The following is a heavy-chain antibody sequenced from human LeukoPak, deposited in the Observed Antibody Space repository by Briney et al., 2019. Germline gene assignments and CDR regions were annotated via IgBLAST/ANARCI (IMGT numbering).Heavy chain of an antibody. J-gene: IGHJ5*02. CDR3: AREDIVVVVAATRGHWFDP. V-gene: IGHV1-69*04. CDR1: GRTFSSYT. Sequence: ASVKVSCKASGRTFSSYTISWVRQAPGQGLEWMGRIIPILGIANYAQKFQGRVTITADKSTSTAYMELSSLRSEDTAVYYCAREDIVVVVAATRGHWFDPWGQGTLVTVSS. CDR2: IIPILGIA. D-gene: IGHD2-15*01.